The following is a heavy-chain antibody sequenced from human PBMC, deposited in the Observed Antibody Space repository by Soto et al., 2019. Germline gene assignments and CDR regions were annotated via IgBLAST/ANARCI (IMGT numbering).Heavy chain of an antibody. CDR2: ISSSSSTI. V-gene: IGHV3-48*02. CDR1: GFTFSSYS. Sequence: EVQLVESGGGLVQPGGSLRLSCAASGFTFSSYSMNWVRQAPGKGLEWVSYISSSSSTIYYADSVKGRFTISRDNAKNSLYMQMNSLRDEDTAVYYCAREIVLFLTGGYYYGMDVWGQGTTVTVSS. J-gene: IGHJ6*02. CDR3: AREIVLFLTGGYYYGMDV. D-gene: IGHD3-9*01.